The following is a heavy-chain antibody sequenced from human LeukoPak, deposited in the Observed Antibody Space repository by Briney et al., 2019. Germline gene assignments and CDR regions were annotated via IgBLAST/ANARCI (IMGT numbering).Heavy chain of an antibody. D-gene: IGHD4-17*01. V-gene: IGHV1-69*13. J-gene: IGHJ4*02. CDR1: GGTFSSYA. CDR3: ARGPPTVTPYYFDY. CDR2: IIPIFGTA. Sequence: SVKVSCKASGGTFSSYAISWVRQAPGQGLKWMGGIIPIFGTANYAQKFQGRVTITADESTSTAYMELSSLRSEDTAVYYCARGPPTVTPYYFDYWGQGTLVTVSS.